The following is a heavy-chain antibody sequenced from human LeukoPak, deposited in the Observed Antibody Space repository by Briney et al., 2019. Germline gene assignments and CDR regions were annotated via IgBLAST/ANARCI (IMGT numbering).Heavy chain of an antibody. D-gene: IGHD5-18*01. V-gene: IGHV3-21*01. Sequence: GGSLRLSCAASGFTFSSYSMNWVRQAPGKGLEWVSSISSSSSYIYYADSVKGRFTISRDNARNSLYLQMNSLRAEDTAVYYCARDGDSYGLVDYWGQGTLVTVSS. CDR3: ARDGDSYGLVDY. CDR1: GFTFSSYS. J-gene: IGHJ4*02. CDR2: ISSSSSYI.